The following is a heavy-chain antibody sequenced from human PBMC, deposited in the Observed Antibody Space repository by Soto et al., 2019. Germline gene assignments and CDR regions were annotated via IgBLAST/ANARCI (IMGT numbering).Heavy chain of an antibody. D-gene: IGHD3-10*01. Sequence: QVQLQESGPGLVKPSETLSLTCTVSGGSISSYYWTWIRQPPGKGLEWIGFIYNSGSTHYNPSLRSRATISVDTSKNQFSLKRRSVPAADTAVYYCASMGYHYGSGSYPLDYWGQGTLVTVSS. V-gene: IGHV4-59*08. CDR1: GGSISSYY. J-gene: IGHJ4*02. CDR3: ASMGYHYGSGSYPLDY. CDR2: IYNSGST.